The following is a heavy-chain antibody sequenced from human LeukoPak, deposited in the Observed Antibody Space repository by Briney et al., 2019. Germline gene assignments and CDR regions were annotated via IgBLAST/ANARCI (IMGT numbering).Heavy chain of an antibody. V-gene: IGHV4-31*03. CDR2: IYYSGST. CDR1: GGSISSGDYY. Sequence: SQTLSLTCTVSGGSISSGDYYWSWIRQHPGKGLEWIGYIYYSGSTYYNPSLKSRVTISVDTSKNQFSLKLSSVTAADTAVYYCARQGYYGSGSYYNEGYYFDYWGQGTLVTVSS. CDR3: ARQGYYGSGSYYNEGYYFDY. J-gene: IGHJ4*02. D-gene: IGHD3-10*01.